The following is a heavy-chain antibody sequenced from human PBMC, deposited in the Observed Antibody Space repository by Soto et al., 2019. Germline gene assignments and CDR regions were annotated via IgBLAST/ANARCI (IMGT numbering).Heavy chain of an antibody. CDR1: GGTFSSYA. D-gene: IGHD5-12*01. CDR2: IIPIFGTA. CDR3: ASRDGYNYFEY. V-gene: IGHV1-69*13. J-gene: IGHJ4*02. Sequence: GASVKVSCKASGGTFSSYAISWVRQAPGQGLEWMGGIIPIFGTANYAQKFQGRVTITADESTSTAYMELSSLRSEDTAVYYCASRDGYNYFEYWGQGTLVTVSS.